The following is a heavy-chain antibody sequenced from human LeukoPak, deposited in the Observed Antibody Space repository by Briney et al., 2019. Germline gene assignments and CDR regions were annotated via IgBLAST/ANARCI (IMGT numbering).Heavy chain of an antibody. V-gene: IGHV5-51*03. Sequence: GESLKISCKGSGYSFTSYWIGWVRQMPGKGLEWMGTIYPGDSDTRYSPSFQGQVTISADKSISTAYLQWSSLKASDTAMYYCARTVVVTATQEYFDYWGQGTLVTVSS. J-gene: IGHJ4*02. CDR1: GYSFTSYW. D-gene: IGHD2-21*02. CDR3: ARTVVVTATQEYFDY. CDR2: IYPGDSDT.